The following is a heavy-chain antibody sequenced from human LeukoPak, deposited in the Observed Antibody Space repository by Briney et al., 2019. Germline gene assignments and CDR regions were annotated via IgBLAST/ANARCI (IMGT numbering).Heavy chain of an antibody. Sequence: KPSETLSLTCTVSGGSISSSSYYWGWLRQPPGKGLEWIGSIYYSGSTYYNPSLKSRVTISVDTSKNQFSLKLSSVTAADTAVYYCAREGGGDYDCYWGQGTLVTVSS. CDR1: GGSISSSSYY. CDR3: AREGGGDYDCY. V-gene: IGHV4-39*07. CDR2: IYYSGST. D-gene: IGHD4-17*01. J-gene: IGHJ4*02.